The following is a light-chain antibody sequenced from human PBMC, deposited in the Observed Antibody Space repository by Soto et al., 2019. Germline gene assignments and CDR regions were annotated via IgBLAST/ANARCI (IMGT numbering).Light chain of an antibody. CDR1: QSISTW. J-gene: IGKJ3*01. CDR2: DAS. Sequence: DIRMTQSPSTLSASVGDRVSITCRASQSISTWLAWYQQKPGKVPKLLIYDASSFESGVPSRFSGSGSGTEFTLTISRLQPDDFATYYCQQYNSYPFTFGPGTKVDIK. V-gene: IGKV1-5*01. CDR3: QQYNSYPFT.